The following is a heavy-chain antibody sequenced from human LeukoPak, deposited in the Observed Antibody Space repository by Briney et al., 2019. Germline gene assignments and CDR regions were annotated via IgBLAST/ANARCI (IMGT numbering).Heavy chain of an antibody. J-gene: IGHJ4*02. D-gene: IGHD6-19*01. CDR3: ARDHRQWLVREFDY. CDR2: ISAYNGNT. CDR1: GYTFTSYG. V-gene: IGHV1-18*01. Sequence: GASVKVSCKASGYTFTSYGISWVRKAPGQGLEWMGRISAYNGNTNYAQKLQGRVTMTTDTSTSTAYMELRSLRPDDTAVYYCARDHRQWLVREFDYWGQGTLVTVSS.